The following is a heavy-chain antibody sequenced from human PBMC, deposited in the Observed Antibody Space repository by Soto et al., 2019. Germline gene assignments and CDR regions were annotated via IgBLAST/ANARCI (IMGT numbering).Heavy chain of an antibody. CDR1: GGSISSYY. V-gene: IGHV4-59*01. D-gene: IGHD3-22*01. CDR2: IYYSGST. CDR3: AGLYDSSVYPFDY. J-gene: IGHJ4*02. Sequence: SETLSLTCPVSGGSISSYYWSWIRQPPGKGLELIGYIYYSGSTNYNPSLKSRVTISVDTSKKQFSLKLSSVTAADTAVYYCAGLYDSSVYPFDYWGQGTLVNVPS.